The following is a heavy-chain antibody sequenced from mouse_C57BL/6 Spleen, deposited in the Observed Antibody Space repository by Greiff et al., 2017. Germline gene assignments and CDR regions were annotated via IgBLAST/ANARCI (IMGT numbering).Heavy chain of an antibody. CDR2: ISDGGSYT. CDR3: AREGGNYVGYAMDY. V-gene: IGHV5-4*01. CDR1: GFTFSSYA. J-gene: IGHJ4*01. Sequence: EVKLMESGGGLVKPGGSLKLSCAASGFTFSSYAMSWVRQTPEKRLEWVATISDGGSYTYYPDNVKGRFTISRDNAKNNLYLQRSHLKSEDTAMYYCAREGGNYVGYAMDYWGQGTSVTVSS. D-gene: IGHD2-1*01.